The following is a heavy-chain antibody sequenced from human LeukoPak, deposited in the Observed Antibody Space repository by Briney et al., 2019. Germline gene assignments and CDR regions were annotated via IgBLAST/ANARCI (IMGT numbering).Heavy chain of an antibody. Sequence: GGSLRLSCAASGFTLSNYDMHWVRQAIGKGLEWVSAIGAPGDTYYPGSVKGRFTISRENAKNSLYLQMNSLRAGDTAVYYCARASSGFDYWGQGTLVIVSS. J-gene: IGHJ4*02. D-gene: IGHD2-15*01. CDR1: GFTLSNYD. V-gene: IGHV3-13*01. CDR2: IGAPGDT. CDR3: ARASSGFDY.